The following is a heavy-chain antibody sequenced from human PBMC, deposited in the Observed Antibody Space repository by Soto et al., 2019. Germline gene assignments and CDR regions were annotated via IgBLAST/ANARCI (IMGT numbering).Heavy chain of an antibody. Sequence: ASVKVSCKASGYTFPSFPIHWVRQAPGQRLEWMGWINAGNGDTKYSQKFQGRLPVTRHKSASTAYREPMSLRSDDTAVYYCTRAPRGENWGQGTLVTVPS. J-gene: IGHJ1*01. V-gene: IGHV1-3*01. CDR3: TRAPRGEN. D-gene: IGHD7-27*01. CDR2: INAGNGDT. CDR1: GYTFPSFP.